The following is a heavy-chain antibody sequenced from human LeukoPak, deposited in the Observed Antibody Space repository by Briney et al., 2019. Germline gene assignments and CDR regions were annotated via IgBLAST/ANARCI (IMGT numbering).Heavy chain of an antibody. V-gene: IGHV1-2*02. D-gene: IGHD2-15*01. J-gene: IGHJ5*02. CDR2: INPNSGGT. CDR1: GYTFTGYY. CDR3: ARVDCSGGSCYFWFDP. Sequence: ASVKVSCKASGYTFTGYYMHWVRQAPGQGLEWMGWINPNSGGTNYAQKFQGRVTVTRDTSISTAYMELSRLRSDDTAVYYCARVDCSGGSCYFWFDPWGQGTLVTVSS.